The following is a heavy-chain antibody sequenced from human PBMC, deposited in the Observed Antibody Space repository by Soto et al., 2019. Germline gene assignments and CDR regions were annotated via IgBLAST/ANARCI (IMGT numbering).Heavy chain of an antibody. Sequence: EVQLVESGGGLVKPGGSLRLSCAASGFTFSNAWMSWVRQAPGKGLEWVGRIKSKTDGGTTDYAAPVKGRFTISRDDSNNTLYLQMNSLKTEDTAVYYCTTDGSGYSCYALIAFDIWGQGTMVTVSS. CDR3: TTDGSGYSCYALIAFDI. D-gene: IGHD5-12*01. J-gene: IGHJ3*02. CDR2: IKSKTDGGTT. V-gene: IGHV3-15*01. CDR1: GFTFSNAW.